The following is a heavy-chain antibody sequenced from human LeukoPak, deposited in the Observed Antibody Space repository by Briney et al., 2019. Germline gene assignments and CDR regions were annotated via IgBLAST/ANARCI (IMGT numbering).Heavy chain of an antibody. J-gene: IGHJ3*02. CDR2: IYTGDSDT. CDR3: AKLARSFAFDI. CDR1: GYSFTSYW. V-gene: IGHV5-51*03. D-gene: IGHD1-7*01. Sequence: GESLKISCKGSGYSFTSYWTGSVRQMPGKGLEWMGIIYTGDSDTRYSPSFQGQVTISAVKAISTAYLQWSSLKASDAAMYYWAKLARSFAFDIWGQGTMVTVSS.